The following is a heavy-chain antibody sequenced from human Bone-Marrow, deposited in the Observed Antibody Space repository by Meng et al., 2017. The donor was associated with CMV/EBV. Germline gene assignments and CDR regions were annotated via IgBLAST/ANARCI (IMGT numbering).Heavy chain of an antibody. CDR3: ATQNTARGPHFDY. CDR1: GYTLTELS. J-gene: IGHJ4*02. CDR2: FDPEDGET. Sequence: ASVKVSCKVSGYTLTELSMHWVRQAPGKGLEWMGGFDPEDGETIYAQKFQGRVTMTEDTSTDTAYMELSSLIAEDTAVYYCATQNTARGPHFDYWGQGTLVTVSS. D-gene: IGHD5-18*01. V-gene: IGHV1-24*01.